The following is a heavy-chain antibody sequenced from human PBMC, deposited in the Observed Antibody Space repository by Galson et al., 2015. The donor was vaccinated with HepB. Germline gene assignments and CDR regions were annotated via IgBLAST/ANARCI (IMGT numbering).Heavy chain of an antibody. Sequence: SVKVSCKASGYTFTGYYMHWVRQAPGQRLEWMGWINAGNGNTKYSQKFQGRVTITRDTSASTAYMELSSLRSEDTAVYYCAREGPMYYYGSGSYQEFDYWGQGTLVTVSS. D-gene: IGHD3-10*01. CDR3: AREGPMYYYGSGSYQEFDY. V-gene: IGHV1-3*01. J-gene: IGHJ4*02. CDR2: INAGNGNT. CDR1: GYTFTGYY.